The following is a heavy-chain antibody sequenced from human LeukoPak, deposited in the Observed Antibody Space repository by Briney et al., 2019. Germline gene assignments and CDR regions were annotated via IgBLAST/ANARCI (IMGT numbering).Heavy chain of an antibody. Sequence: GGSLRLSCAASGFNFRDHWMDWVRQAPGKGLEWVGRIKSKTDGGTTDYAAPVKGRFTISRDDSKNTLYLQMNSLKTEDTAVYYCTIGGNYYYYYGMDVWGQGTTVTVSS. CDR2: IKSKTDGGTT. V-gene: IGHV3-15*07. D-gene: IGHD3-16*01. CDR1: GFNFRDHW. J-gene: IGHJ6*02. CDR3: TIGGNYYYYYGMDV.